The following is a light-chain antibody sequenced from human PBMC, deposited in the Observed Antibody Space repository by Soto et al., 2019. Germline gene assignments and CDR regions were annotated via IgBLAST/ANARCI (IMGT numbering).Light chain of an antibody. V-gene: IGKV3-20*01. CDR1: QSVSNNY. CDR2: GSS. CDR3: QQYGSSPPYT. Sequence: EAVLTQSPGTLSLSPGERATLSCRASQSVSNNYFAWYQQKPGQAPRLLIFGSSDRATGIPDRFSGSGSGTDFTLTISRLEPEDFAVYYCQQYGSSPPYTFGQGTKLEIK. J-gene: IGKJ2*01.